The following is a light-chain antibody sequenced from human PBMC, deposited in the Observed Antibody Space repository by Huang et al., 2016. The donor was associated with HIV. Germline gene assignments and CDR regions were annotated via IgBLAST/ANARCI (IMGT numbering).Light chain of an antibody. J-gene: IGKJ4*01. Sequence: AIQLTQSPSSVSASVGARVTVTCRASQAIGHSLAWYQHKPGKAPKLLIYGGSILQSGVAPRFSGNGSGTDFSLTISSLRSEDFATYFCQQLRSYPLTFGGGTDVE. CDR2: GGS. CDR3: QQLRSYPLT. V-gene: IGKV1-13*02. CDR1: QAIGHS.